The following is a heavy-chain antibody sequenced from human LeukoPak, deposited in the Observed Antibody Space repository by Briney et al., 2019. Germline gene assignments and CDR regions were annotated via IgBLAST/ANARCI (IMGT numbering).Heavy chain of an antibody. CDR3: ARGSDVWLLLYFDY. J-gene: IGHJ4*02. V-gene: IGHV4-4*02. CDR1: GGSISSSNW. Sequence: SETLSLTCAVSGGSISSSNWWSWVRQPPGKGLEWIGEIYHSGSTNYNPSLKSRVTISVDKSKNQFSLKLSSVTAADTAVYYCARGSDVWLLLYFDYWAREPRSPSPQ. D-gene: IGHD3-9*01. CDR2: IYHSGST.